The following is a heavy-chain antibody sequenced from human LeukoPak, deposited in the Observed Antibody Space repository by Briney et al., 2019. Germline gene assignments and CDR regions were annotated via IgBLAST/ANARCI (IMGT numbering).Heavy chain of an antibody. Sequence: ASVKVSCKASGGTFSSYAISWVRQAPGQGLEWMGGIIPIFGTANYAQKFQGRVTTTADESTSTAYMELSSLRSEDTAVYYCARVPMSSGYYYPNYYYYGMDVWGQGTTVTVSS. CDR2: IIPIFGTA. CDR3: ARVPMSSGYYYPNYYYYGMDV. J-gene: IGHJ6*02. V-gene: IGHV1-69*13. CDR1: GGTFSSYA. D-gene: IGHD3-22*01.